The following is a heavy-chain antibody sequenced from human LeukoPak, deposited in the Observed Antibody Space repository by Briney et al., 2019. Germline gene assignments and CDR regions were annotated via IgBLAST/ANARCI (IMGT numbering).Heavy chain of an antibody. J-gene: IGHJ3*02. Sequence: SETLSLTCTVSGGSISTFYWSWIRQPPGKGLEWIGNIYYSGSTNYNPSLKSRVTMSVDTSKNQFSLKLSSVTAADTAVYYCARLSYDAFDIWGQGTMVTVSS. V-gene: IGHV4-59*01. D-gene: IGHD1-26*01. CDR2: IYYSGST. CDR3: ARLSYDAFDI. CDR1: GGSISTFY.